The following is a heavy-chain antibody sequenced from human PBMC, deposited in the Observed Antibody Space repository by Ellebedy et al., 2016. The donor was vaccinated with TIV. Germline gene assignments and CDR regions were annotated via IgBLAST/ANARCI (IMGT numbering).Heavy chain of an antibody. CDR2: VFHSGTT. J-gene: IGHJ4*02. CDR1: GGSISTYY. V-gene: IGHV4-59*08. CDR3: ARQLYHDSSGCCFDL. D-gene: IGHD3-22*01. Sequence: MPSETLSLTCTVSGGSISTYYWTWIRQPPGKGLEWIGYVFHSGTTDNNPSLKSRVSMSVDTSNNQFSLDLRSVTAADTAVYYCARQLYHDSSGCCFDLWGQGTLVTVSS.